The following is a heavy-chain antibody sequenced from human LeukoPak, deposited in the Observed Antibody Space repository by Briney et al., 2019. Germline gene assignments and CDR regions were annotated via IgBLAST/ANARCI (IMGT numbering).Heavy chain of an antibody. J-gene: IGHJ6*03. CDR2: IIPRFDTS. CDR1: GGTFSSYA. D-gene: IGHD5-18*01. V-gene: IGHV1-69*05. Sequence: ASVKVSCKASGGTFSSYAISWVRQAPGQGLEWMGGIIPRFDTSNYAQKFQGRVTITTDESTSTAYMELSSLRFEDTAVYYCARGVYSYGLYYYYYMDVWGKGTTVTVSS. CDR3: ARGVYSYGLYYYYYMDV.